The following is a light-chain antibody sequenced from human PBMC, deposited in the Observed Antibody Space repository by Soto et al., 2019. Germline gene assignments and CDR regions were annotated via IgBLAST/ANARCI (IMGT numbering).Light chain of an antibody. CDR3: QQYGGSPRLT. CDR2: GAS. Sequence: EIVLTQSPGTLSLSPGERATLSCRASERLSSVYLAWYQQRPGQPPRLLIYGASNRATGIPDKFSGSGSGTNFTLIIHRLEPEDVAIYYCQQYGGSPRLTFAQGTRLEIK. V-gene: IGKV3-20*01. CDR1: ERLSSVY. J-gene: IGKJ5*01.